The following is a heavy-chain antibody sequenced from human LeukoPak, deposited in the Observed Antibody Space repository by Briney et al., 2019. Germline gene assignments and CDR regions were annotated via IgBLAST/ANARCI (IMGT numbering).Heavy chain of an antibody. J-gene: IGHJ4*02. CDR1: GFTFSSYA. D-gene: IGHD6-13*01. CDR2: ISYDGGDT. Sequence: GGSLRLSCGASGFTFSSYAMHWVRQAPGKGLEWVAVISYDGGDTYYADSVKGRFTISRDNAKNTLYLQMNSLRAEDTAVYYCASSSSSWYAYWGQGTLVTVSS. CDR3: ASSSSSWYAY. V-gene: IGHV3-30*04.